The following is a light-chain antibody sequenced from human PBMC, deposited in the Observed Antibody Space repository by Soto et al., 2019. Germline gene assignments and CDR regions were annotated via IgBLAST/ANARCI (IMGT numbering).Light chain of an antibody. CDR1: HSVGSS. CDR3: QQRSTWPMT. V-gene: IGKV3-11*01. CDR2: DAF. J-gene: IGKJ5*01. Sequence: EIVLTQSPATLSLSPGDRATLSCRAIHSVGSSLAWIRQRPGQAPSLVIYDAFNRASGTPARFSGSGSGTDFTLTISSLESADFATYYCQQRSTWPMTFGQGTRLEI.